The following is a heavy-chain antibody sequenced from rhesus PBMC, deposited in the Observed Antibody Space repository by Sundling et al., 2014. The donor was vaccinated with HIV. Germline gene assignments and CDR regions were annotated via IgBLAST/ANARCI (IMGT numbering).Heavy chain of an antibody. D-gene: IGHD1-20*01. CDR1: GASIRNYW. V-gene: IGHV4-80*01. Sequence: QLQESGPGLVKPSETVSLTCTVSGASIRNYWWSWIRQPPGKGLEWMGEINGDGGNTYYNPSLKSRVTISTDTSKNQFSLKLSSVTAADTAVYYCARGTAGLWGQGVLVTVSS. CDR2: INGDGGNT. CDR3: ARGTAGL. J-gene: IGHJ4*01.